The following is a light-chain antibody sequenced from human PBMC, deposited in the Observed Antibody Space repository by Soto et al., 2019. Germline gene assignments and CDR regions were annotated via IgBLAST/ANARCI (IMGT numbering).Light chain of an antibody. Sequence: DIQMTQSPSTLSASVGDRVTITCRASQSISNWLAWYLQKPGKAPKYLIYKATNLQSGVPSRCSGSGSGTEFPLTISSLQPDDFATYNCQQYDSYPLAFGGGTRVYIK. V-gene: IGKV1-5*03. CDR1: QSISNW. CDR2: KAT. J-gene: IGKJ4*01. CDR3: QQYDSYPLA.